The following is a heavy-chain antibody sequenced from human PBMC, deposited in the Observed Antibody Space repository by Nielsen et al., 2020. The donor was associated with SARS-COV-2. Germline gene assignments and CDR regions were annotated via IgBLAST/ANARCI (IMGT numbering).Heavy chain of an antibody. Sequence: GESLKISCVASGFTFTNYGMHWVRQAPGKGLEWVAVISYDGGNINYADSVKGRFTISRDNSKNTLFLQMNSPRAEDTAIYYCAKAGRTYSSTWYLEYWGQGALVTVSS. CDR2: ISYDGGNI. CDR3: AKAGRTYSSTWYLEY. CDR1: GFTFTNYG. J-gene: IGHJ4*02. V-gene: IGHV3-30*18. D-gene: IGHD6-13*01.